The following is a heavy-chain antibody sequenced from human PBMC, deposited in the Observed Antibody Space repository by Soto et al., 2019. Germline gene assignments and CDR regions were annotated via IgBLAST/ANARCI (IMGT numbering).Heavy chain of an antibody. CDR2: INHSGST. J-gene: IGHJ4*02. Sequence: SETLSLTCAVYGGSFSGYYWSWIRQPPGKGLEWIGEINHSGSTNYNPSLKSRVTISVDTSKNQFSLKLSSVTAADTAVYYCARGIASTDGSDYFDYWGQGTLVTVSS. CDR3: ARGIASTDGSDYFDY. V-gene: IGHV4-34*01. D-gene: IGHD6-13*01. CDR1: GGSFSGYY.